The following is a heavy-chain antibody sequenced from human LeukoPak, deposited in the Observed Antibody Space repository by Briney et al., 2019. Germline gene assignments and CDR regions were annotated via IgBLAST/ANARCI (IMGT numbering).Heavy chain of an antibody. V-gene: IGHV3-49*04. Sequence: GRSLRLSCTASGFTFGDYAMSWVRQAPGKGLEWVGFIRSKAYGGTTEYAASVKGRFTISRDNAQNSLYLQMSSLTAEDTAVYYCARLNGIAIEGTWTSESDSWGQGTLVTVSS. J-gene: IGHJ4*02. CDR2: IRSKAYGGTT. CDR1: GFTFGDYA. CDR3: ARLNGIAIEGTWTSESDS. D-gene: IGHD3/OR15-3a*01.